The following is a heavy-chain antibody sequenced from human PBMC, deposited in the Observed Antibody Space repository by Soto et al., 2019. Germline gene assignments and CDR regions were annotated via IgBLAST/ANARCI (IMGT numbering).Heavy chain of an antibody. V-gene: IGHV4-59*01. CDR1: GGSISGYY. CDR3: AREESGILDY. D-gene: IGHD6-25*01. J-gene: IGHJ4*02. CDR2: IFYSGST. Sequence: SETLSLTCTVSGGSISGYYWSWIRQPPGKGLEWVGYIFYSGSTKYNPSLKSRVTISLDTSKNQFSLKLSSVTAADTAVYYCAREESGILDYWGQGTLVTV.